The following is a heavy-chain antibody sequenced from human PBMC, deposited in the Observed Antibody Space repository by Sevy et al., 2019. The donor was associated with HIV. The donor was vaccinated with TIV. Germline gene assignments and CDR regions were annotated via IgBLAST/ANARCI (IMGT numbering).Heavy chain of an antibody. J-gene: IGHJ4*02. D-gene: IGHD3-3*01. CDR1: GFTFSSYA. Sequence: GGSLRLSCAASGFTFSSYAMHWVRQAPGKGLEWVAVISYDGSNKYYADFVKGRFTISRDNSKNTLYLQMNSLRAEDTAVYYCAREHHYSHSTIFGVVISGYFDYWGQGTLVTVSS. CDR3: AREHHYSHSTIFGVVISGYFDY. V-gene: IGHV3-30-3*01. CDR2: ISYDGSNK.